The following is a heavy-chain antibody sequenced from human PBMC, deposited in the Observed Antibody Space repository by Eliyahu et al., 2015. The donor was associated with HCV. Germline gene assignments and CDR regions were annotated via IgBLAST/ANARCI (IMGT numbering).Heavy chain of an antibody. CDR2: IHYSGST. J-gene: IGHJ5*02. D-gene: IGHD6-19*01. CDR3: ASGGGGIAVAGTGGWFDP. V-gene: IGHV4-59*01. Sequence: QVQLQESGPGLVKPSETLSLTCTXXGXSXTTYXWSWIRQPPGKGLEWIGDIHYSGSTNYNPSLKSRVTISVDTSKNQFSLNLTSVTAADTAVYYCASGGGGIAVAGTGGWFDPWGQGTLVTVSS. CDR1: GXSXTTYX.